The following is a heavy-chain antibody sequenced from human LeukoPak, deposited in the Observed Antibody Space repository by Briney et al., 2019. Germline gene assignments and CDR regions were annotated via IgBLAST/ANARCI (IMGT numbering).Heavy chain of an antibody. V-gene: IGHV3-33*01. CDR2: IWYDGSNK. D-gene: IGHD3-10*01. Sequence: GSLRLSCAASGFTFSSYGMHWVRQAPGKGLEWVAVIWYDGSNKYYADSVKGRFTTSRDNSKNTLYLQMNSLRAEDTAVYYCARVGYYGSGSCYRAMDVWGQGTTVTVSS. CDR3: ARVGYYGSGSCYRAMDV. CDR1: GFTFSSYG. J-gene: IGHJ6*02.